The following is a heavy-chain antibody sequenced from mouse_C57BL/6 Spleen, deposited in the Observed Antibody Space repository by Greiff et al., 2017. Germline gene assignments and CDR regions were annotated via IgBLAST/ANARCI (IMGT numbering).Heavy chain of an antibody. CDR3: AIQGYDGDWFAY. Sequence: VQLQQPGAELVKPGASVKVSCKASGYTFTSYWMHWVKQRPGQGLEWIGRIHPSDSDTNYNQKFKGKATLTADNSSITAYMQLSSLTSEDSAVYYCAIQGYDGDWFAYWGQGTLVTVSA. D-gene: IGHD2-3*01. J-gene: IGHJ3*01. CDR1: GYTFTSYW. V-gene: IGHV1-74*01. CDR2: IHPSDSDT.